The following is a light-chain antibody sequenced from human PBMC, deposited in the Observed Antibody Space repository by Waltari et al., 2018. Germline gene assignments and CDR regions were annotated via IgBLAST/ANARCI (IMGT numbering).Light chain of an antibody. Sequence: SYELTQPPSVSVSPGQTASITFSGDILGSKYASWYQHKAGQSPLLVIYQDINRPSGIPERFSGSKSGNTATLTISGTQAMDDADYYCQALGSNRWVFGGGTKLTVL. J-gene: IGLJ3*02. CDR3: QALGSNRWV. CDR2: QDI. V-gene: IGLV3-1*01. CDR1: ILGSKY.